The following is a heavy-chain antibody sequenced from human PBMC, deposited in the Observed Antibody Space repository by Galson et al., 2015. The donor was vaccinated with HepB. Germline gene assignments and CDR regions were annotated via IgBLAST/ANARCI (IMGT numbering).Heavy chain of an antibody. CDR1: GYSFTSYW. CDR2: IYPGDSDT. J-gene: IGHJ6*02. Sequence: QSGAEVKKPGESLKISCKGSGYSFTSYWIGWVRQMPGKGLEWMGIIYPGDSDTRYSPSFQGQVTISADKSISTAYLQWSSLKASDTAMYYCARRGTRFGEFAYYYYGMDVWGQGTTVTVSS. V-gene: IGHV5-51*01. CDR3: ARRGTRFGEFAYYYYGMDV. D-gene: IGHD3-10*01.